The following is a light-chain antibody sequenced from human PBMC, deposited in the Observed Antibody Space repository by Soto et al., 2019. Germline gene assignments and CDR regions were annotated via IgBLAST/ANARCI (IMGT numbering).Light chain of an antibody. CDR1: SSDVGGYNY. Sequence: QSALTQPASVSGSPGQSITISCTGTSSDVGGYNYVSWYQQHPGKAPKLMISEVSDRPSGISSRFSGSKSGNTASLTISGLQTEDEADYYCSSYTSSSTLFGTGTKLTVL. CDR2: EVS. J-gene: IGLJ1*01. V-gene: IGLV2-14*01. CDR3: SSYTSSSTL.